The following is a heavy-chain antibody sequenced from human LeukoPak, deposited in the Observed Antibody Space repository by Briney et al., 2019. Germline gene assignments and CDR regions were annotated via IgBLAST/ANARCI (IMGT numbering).Heavy chain of an antibody. CDR1: GFTFSDYY. Sequence: PGGSLRLSCAASGFTFSDYYMSWIRQAPGKGLEWVSYISSSGSTIYYADSVKGRFTISRDNSKNTLYLQMNSLRAEDTAVYYCACSSIAARSVTGYFDYWGQGTLVTVSS. CDR3: ACSSIAARSVTGYFDY. J-gene: IGHJ4*02. V-gene: IGHV3-11*01. D-gene: IGHD6-6*01. CDR2: ISSSGSTI.